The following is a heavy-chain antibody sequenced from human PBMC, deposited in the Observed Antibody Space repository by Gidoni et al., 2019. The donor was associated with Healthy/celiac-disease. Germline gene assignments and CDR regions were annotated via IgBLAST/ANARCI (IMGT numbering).Heavy chain of an antibody. CDR2: ISYDGSNK. D-gene: IGHD6-25*01. J-gene: IGHJ6*02. CDR3: AKAKGSGIPRFYYYYGMDV. CDR1: GFTFGSYG. Sequence: QVQLVESGGGVVQPGRSLRLSCAASGFTFGSYGMHWVRQAPGKGLEWVAVISYDGSNKYYADSVKGRFTISRDNSKNTLYLQMNSLRAEDTAVYYCAKAKGSGIPRFYYYYGMDVWGQGTTVTVSS. V-gene: IGHV3-30*18.